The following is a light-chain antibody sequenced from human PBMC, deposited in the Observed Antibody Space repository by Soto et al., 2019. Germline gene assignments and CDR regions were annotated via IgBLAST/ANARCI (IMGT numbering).Light chain of an antibody. J-gene: IGLJ2*01. Sequence: QAVVTQSPSASASLGASVKLTCTLSSGHSSYAIAWHQKQPGKGPRYLMDLNNDGSHTKGDGIPDRFSGSSSGADRFLIISSLQSEDEADYYCQSYDSILSGVIFGGGTKVTVL. CDR2: LNNDGSH. V-gene: IGLV4-69*01. CDR1: SGHSSYA. CDR3: QSYDSILSGVI.